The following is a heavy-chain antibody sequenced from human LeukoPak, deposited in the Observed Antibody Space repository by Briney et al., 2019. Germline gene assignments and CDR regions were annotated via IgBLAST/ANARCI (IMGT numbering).Heavy chain of an antibody. CDR1: GGSISTYY. CDR2: ISYSGST. V-gene: IGHV4-59*08. J-gene: IGHJ4*02. Sequence: SETLSLTCTVSGGSISTYYWSWIWQPPGKGLEWIGYISYSGSTNYNPSLKSRVTISVDTSKNQFSLELSSVTAADTAVYYCARHLRTFWGIDYWGQGTLVTVSS. CDR3: ARHLRTFWGIDY. D-gene: IGHD7-27*01.